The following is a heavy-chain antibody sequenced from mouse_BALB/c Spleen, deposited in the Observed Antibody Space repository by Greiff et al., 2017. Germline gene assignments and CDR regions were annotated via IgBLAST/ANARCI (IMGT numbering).Heavy chain of an antibody. CDR1: GYTFTNYW. CDR2: IYPGGDYT. V-gene: IGHV1-63*02. J-gene: IGHJ3*01. Sequence: QVHVKQSGAELVRPGTSVKMSCKAAGYTFTNYWIGWVKQRPGHGLEWIGDIYPGGDYTNYNEKFKDKATLTADTSSSTAYMQLSTLTSEDSAIYYCAREADQRGFAYWGQGTLVTVSA. CDR3: AREADQRGFAY.